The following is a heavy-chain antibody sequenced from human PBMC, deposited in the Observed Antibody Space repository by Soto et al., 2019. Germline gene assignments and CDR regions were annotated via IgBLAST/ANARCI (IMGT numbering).Heavy chain of an antibody. Sequence: SETLSLTCAVYGGSFNGYYWSWIRKPPGKGLEWIGEINHSGSTNYNPSLKSRVTISVDTSKNQFSLKLSSVTAADTAVYYCARVKRYCSGGSCQTRTRAFDIWGQGTMVTVSS. CDR1: GGSFNGYY. CDR3: ARVKRYCSGGSCQTRTRAFDI. CDR2: INHSGST. D-gene: IGHD2-15*01. V-gene: IGHV4-34*01. J-gene: IGHJ3*02.